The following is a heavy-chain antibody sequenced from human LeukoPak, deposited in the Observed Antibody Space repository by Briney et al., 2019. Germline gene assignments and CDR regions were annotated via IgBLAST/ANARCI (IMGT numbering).Heavy chain of an antibody. J-gene: IGHJ3*02. Sequence: SETLSLTCTVSGGSISSYSWIYIRQPPGKGLEWIGNISYSGSTKYNPSLKSRVTISLDTSKNQFSLKLSSVTAADTAVDYCVRRYQLLPDAFDIWGQGTMVTVSS. V-gene: IGHV4-59*01. CDR1: GGSISSYS. CDR2: ISYSGST. CDR3: VRRYQLLPDAFDI. D-gene: IGHD2-2*01.